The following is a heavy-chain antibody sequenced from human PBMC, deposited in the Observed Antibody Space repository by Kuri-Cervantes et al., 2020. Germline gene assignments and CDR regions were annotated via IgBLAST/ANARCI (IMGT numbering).Heavy chain of an antibody. J-gene: IGHJ4*02. CDR2: ISSSGSTK. V-gene: IGHV3-11*04. Sequence: GGSLRLSCAASGFTVSSNYMSWVRQAPGKGLEWVSYISSSGSTKYYADSVKGRFTISRDNVKNSLYLQMNSLRAEDTAVYYCARDGAYSSSWYVFDYWGQGTLVTVSS. D-gene: IGHD6-13*01. CDR3: ARDGAYSSSWYVFDY. CDR1: GFTVSSNY.